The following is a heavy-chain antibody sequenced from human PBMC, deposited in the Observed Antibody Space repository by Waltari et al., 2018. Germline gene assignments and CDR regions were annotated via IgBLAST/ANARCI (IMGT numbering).Heavy chain of an antibody. CDR2: IYYSGST. V-gene: IGHV4-59*01. CDR1: GGSISSYY. CDR3: ARDDGDDYYYYGMDV. J-gene: IGHJ6*02. Sequence: QVQLQESGPGLVKPSETLSLTCTVSGGSISSYYWSWIRQPPGKGLEWIGYIYYSGSTNYDPSLMSRVTIAGDTAKTQVSLELSSVTAADTAVYYCARDDGDDYYYYGMDVWGQGTTVTVSS. D-gene: IGHD4-17*01.